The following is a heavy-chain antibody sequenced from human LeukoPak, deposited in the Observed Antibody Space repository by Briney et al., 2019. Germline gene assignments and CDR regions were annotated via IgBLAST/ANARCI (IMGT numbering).Heavy chain of an antibody. J-gene: IGHJ4*02. CDR1: GGPTSSFY. Sequence: SETLSLTCTVSGGPTSSFYWSWIRQPAGKGLEWIGRIFTTGDTDYNPSLKSRVTMSVDTSKNQFSLKLTSVTAADTAVYCCATSFYYESSGYYYATAYWGQGILVTVSS. CDR3: ATSFYYESSGYYYATAY. D-gene: IGHD3-22*01. CDR2: IFTTGDT. V-gene: IGHV4-4*07.